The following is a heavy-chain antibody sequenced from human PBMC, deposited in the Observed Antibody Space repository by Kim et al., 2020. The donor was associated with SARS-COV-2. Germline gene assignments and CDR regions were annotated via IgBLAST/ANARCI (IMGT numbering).Heavy chain of an antibody. Sequence: LKSRRTISVDTSKNQFSRKLSSVTAADTAVYYCARDPRLTFGGVIGSFDIWGQGTMVTVSS. J-gene: IGHJ3*02. CDR3: ARDPRLTFGGVIGSFDI. V-gene: IGHV4-31*02. D-gene: IGHD3-16*02.